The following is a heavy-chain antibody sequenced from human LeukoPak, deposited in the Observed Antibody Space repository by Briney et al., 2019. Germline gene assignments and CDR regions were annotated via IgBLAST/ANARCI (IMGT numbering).Heavy chain of an antibody. V-gene: IGHV4-39*07. CDR3: ARVYYYDSSGYLVWFDP. Sequence: SETLSLTCTVSGGSISSSSYYWGWIRQPPGKGLEWIGSIYYSGGTYYNPSLKSRVTISVDTSKNQFSLKLSSVTAADTAVYYCARVYYYDSSGYLVWFDPWGQGTLVTVSS. D-gene: IGHD3-22*01. CDR2: IYYSGGT. J-gene: IGHJ5*02. CDR1: GGSISSSSYY.